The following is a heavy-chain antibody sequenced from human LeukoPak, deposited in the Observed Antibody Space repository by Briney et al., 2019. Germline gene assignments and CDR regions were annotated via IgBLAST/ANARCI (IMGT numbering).Heavy chain of an antibody. CDR3: ARVRDDYTYFDC. J-gene: IGHJ4*02. Sequence: SGGSLRLSCAASGFTFSNTWMHWVRQAPGKGLMWVSRINSDGSRTTYADSVRGRFTISRDNAKSTLYLQMNSLRAEDTAVYYCARVRDDYTYFDCWGQGTLVTVSS. CDR1: GFTFSNTW. D-gene: IGHD4-11*01. V-gene: IGHV3-74*01. CDR2: INSDGSRT.